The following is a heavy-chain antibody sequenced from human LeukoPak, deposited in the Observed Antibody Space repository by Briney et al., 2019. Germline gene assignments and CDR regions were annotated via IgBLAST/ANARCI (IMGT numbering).Heavy chain of an antibody. J-gene: IGHJ4*02. CDR1: GFTFDGYA. Sequence: GGSLRLSCAASGFTFDGYAMAWVRQAPGKGLEWVSSVSGSGATTNLADSVKGRFSISRDNSKNTLYLQMSRLGPEDTAVYYCVKDSRMAAVGKFDSWGQGTLVTVSS. V-gene: IGHV3-23*01. D-gene: IGHD6-13*01. CDR2: VSGSGATT. CDR3: VKDSRMAAVGKFDS.